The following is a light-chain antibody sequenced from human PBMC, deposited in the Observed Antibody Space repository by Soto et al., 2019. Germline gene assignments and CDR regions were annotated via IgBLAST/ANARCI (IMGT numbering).Light chain of an antibody. V-gene: IGKV3-11*01. CDR2: DAS. J-gene: IGKJ4*01. CDR1: QSVSSY. Sequence: EIVVTQSPATLSLSPGERATLSCRASQSVSSYLAWYQQRPGQAPRLLIYDASNRATGIPARFSGSGSGTDFTLTISSLEPEDFAVYYCQQRSNWPPTFGGGTKVEI. CDR3: QQRSNWPPT.